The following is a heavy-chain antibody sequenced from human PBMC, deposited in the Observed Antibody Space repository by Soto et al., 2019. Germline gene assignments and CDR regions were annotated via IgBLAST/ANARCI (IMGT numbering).Heavy chain of an antibody. CDR2: INPAGTIT. V-gene: IGHV3-74*01. Sequence: GGSLRLSCAASGFPFSHYWMHWVRQTPGKGLVWVSRINPAGTITNYADSVEGRFTISRDNADSALFLQMNSLSAEDTAIYFCTSDTFGLRDTWGQGTLVTVSS. J-gene: IGHJ5*02. CDR1: GFPFSHYW. CDR3: TSDTFGLRDT. D-gene: IGHD3-16*01.